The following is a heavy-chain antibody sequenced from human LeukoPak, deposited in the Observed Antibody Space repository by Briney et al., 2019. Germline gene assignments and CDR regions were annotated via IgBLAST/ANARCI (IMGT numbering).Heavy chain of an antibody. CDR2: INHSGST. CDR1: GGSFSGYY. J-gene: IGHJ3*02. Sequence: SETLSLTCAVYGGSFSGYYWSWIRQPPGKGLEWIGEINHSGSTNYNPSLKSRVTISVDTSKNQFSLKLSSVTAADTAVYYCAGLRISMRDAFDIWGQGTMVTVSS. D-gene: IGHD3-22*01. V-gene: IGHV4-34*01. CDR3: AGLRISMRDAFDI.